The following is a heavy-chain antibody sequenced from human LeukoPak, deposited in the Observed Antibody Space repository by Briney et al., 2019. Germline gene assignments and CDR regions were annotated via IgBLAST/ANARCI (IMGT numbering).Heavy chain of an antibody. CDR2: IYYSGST. Sequence: SETLSLTCTVSGGSISSYYWSWIRQPPGKGLEWIGYIYYSGSTNYNPSLKSRVTISVDTSKNQSSLKLSSVTAADTAVYYCARGVVVVIANDAFDIWGQGTMVTVSS. J-gene: IGHJ3*02. CDR3: ARGVVVVIANDAFDI. CDR1: GGSISSYY. D-gene: IGHD2-21*01. V-gene: IGHV4-59*01.